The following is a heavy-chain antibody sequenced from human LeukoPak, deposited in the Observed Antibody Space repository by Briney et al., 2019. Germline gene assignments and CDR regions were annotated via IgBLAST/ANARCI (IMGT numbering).Heavy chain of an antibody. D-gene: IGHD3-3*01. Sequence: SEPLSLTHTVCRGSISYCYWRWIQQPPRKALEWIAYIHHRTNTNYNPSLNSQATISVDTSNNQFSLKLTSVNAADTAVYYCPRGRITLFGVLTPHFDYWGQGILVTVSS. CDR1: RGSISYCY. J-gene: IGHJ4*02. CDR3: PRGRITLFGVLTPHFDY. CDR2: IHHRTNT. V-gene: IGHV4-59*01.